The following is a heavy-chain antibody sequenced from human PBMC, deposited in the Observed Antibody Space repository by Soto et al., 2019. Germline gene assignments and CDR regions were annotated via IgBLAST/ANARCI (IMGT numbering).Heavy chain of an antibody. CDR3: AKNYQFDS. D-gene: IGHD2-2*01. CDR2: INTAEGST. Sequence: EVQLLESGGGLVQPGGSLRLFCTASGFTFTAYAMSWVRQAPGKGPEWVSSINTAEGSTNYAESVKGRFTISRDNSKNTLYLQMDSLRAEDTDMYYCAKNYQFDSWGQGTLVIVSS. CDR1: GFTFTAYA. V-gene: IGHV3-23*01. J-gene: IGHJ4*02.